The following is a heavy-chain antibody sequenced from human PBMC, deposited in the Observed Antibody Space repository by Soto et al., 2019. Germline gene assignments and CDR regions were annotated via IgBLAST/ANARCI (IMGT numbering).Heavy chain of an antibody. J-gene: IGHJ6*02. Sequence: QVQLVQSGAEVKKPGSSVKVSCKASGGTFSSYTISWVRQAPGQGLEWMGRIIPILGIANYAQKFQGRVTITADKSTSTAYMELSSLRSEDTAVYYCAGDPTGYGSGSRHGMDVWGQGTTVTVSS. D-gene: IGHD3-10*01. V-gene: IGHV1-69*08. CDR3: AGDPTGYGSGSRHGMDV. CDR1: GGTFSSYT. CDR2: IIPILGIA.